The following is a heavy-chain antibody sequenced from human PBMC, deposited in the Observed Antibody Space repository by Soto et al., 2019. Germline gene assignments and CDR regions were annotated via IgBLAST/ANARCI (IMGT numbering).Heavy chain of an antibody. CDR3: ARSVIVDQYYYYGMDV. CDR1: GFTFSSYA. J-gene: IGHJ6*02. Sequence: QVQLVESGGGVVQPGRSLRLSCAASGFTFSSYAMHWVRQAPGKGLEWVAVISYDGSNKYYADSVKGRFTISRDNXKNXLYLQMNSLRAEDTAVYYCARSVIVDQYYYYGMDVWGQGTTVTVSS. V-gene: IGHV3-30-3*01. CDR2: ISYDGSNK. D-gene: IGHD1-26*01.